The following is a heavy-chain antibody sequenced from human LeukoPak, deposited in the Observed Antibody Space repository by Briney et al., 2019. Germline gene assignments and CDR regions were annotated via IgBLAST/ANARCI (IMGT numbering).Heavy chain of an antibody. CDR3: TREQNYYDSSGPDY. V-gene: IGHV3-30-3*01. Sequence: GGSLRLSCAASGFTFSGYAMYWVRQAPGKGLEWVAIISYDGNNKYYADSVKGRFTISRDNSKNTLYLQMNSLRVEDTAVYYCTREQNYYDSSGPDYWGQGTLVTVSS. CDR1: GFTFSGYA. D-gene: IGHD3-22*01. J-gene: IGHJ4*02. CDR2: ISYDGNNK.